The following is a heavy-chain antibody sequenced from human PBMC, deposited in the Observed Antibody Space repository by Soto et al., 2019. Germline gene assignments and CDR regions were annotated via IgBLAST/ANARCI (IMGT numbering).Heavy chain of an antibody. J-gene: IGHJ6*02. V-gene: IGHV1-18*01. CDR1: GYTFTSYG. CDR2: ISAYNGNT. CDR3: ARDKGATVVTSYYYGMDV. Sequence: ASVKVSCKASGYTFTSYGISWVRQAPGQGLEWMGWISAYNGNTNYAQKLQGRVTMTTDTSTSTAYMELRSLRSDDTAVYYCARDKGATVVTSYYYGMDVWGQGTTVTVSS. D-gene: IGHD4-17*01.